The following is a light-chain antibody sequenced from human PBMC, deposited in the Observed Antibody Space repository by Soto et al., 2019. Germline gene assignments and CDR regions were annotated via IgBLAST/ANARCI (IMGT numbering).Light chain of an antibody. J-gene: IGKJ4*01. V-gene: IGKV3-11*01. Sequence: EIVLTQSPATLSLSPGERATLSCRASQSVSSYLAWYQQKPGQAPRLLSYDASNRANGIPARFSGSGSGTDFTLTISSLEPEDFAVYYCQQSSNWPLTFGGGTKVEIK. CDR1: QSVSSY. CDR2: DAS. CDR3: QQSSNWPLT.